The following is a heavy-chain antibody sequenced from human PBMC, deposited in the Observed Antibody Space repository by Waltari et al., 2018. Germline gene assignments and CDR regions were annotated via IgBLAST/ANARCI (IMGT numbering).Heavy chain of an antibody. J-gene: IGHJ1*01. CDR3: ARDEGQWLEYFQY. CDR2: IHSTGSA. CDR1: SGSIRNHY. Sequence: QVQLQESGPGLVKPSETLSLTCTVSSGSIRNHYWSWIRQSAGKGLEWIGRIHSTGSATYSPSLKSRVTLSVDTSKNQFSLELDSVTAADTAMYYCARDEGQWLEYFQYWGQGTLVTVSS. D-gene: IGHD6-19*01. V-gene: IGHV4-4*07.